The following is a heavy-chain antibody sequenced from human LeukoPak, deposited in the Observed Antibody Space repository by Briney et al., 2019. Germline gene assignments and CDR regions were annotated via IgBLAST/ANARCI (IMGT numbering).Heavy chain of an antibody. CDR1: GYTFTSYA. CDR3: AREGGYSYVPYFDY. J-gene: IGHJ4*02. CDR2: INAGNGNT. V-gene: IGHV1-3*03. D-gene: IGHD5-18*01. Sequence: ASVKVSCKASGYTFTSYAMHWVRQAPGQRLEWMGWINAGNGNTKYSQEFQGRVTITRDTSASTAYMELSSLRSEDMAVYYCAREGGYSYVPYFDYWGQGTLVTVSS.